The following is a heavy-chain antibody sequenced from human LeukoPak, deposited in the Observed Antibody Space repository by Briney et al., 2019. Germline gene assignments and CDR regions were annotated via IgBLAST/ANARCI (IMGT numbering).Heavy chain of an antibody. Sequence: PSGRSLRLSCAASGFTFSSYGMHWVRQAPGKGLEWVAVISYDGSNKYYADSVKGRFTISRDNSKITLYLQMNSLRAEDTAVYYCAKTPVAYCGGDCGYYFDYWGQGTLVTVSS. CDR2: ISYDGSNK. D-gene: IGHD2-21*02. V-gene: IGHV3-30*18. CDR3: AKTPVAYCGGDCGYYFDY. J-gene: IGHJ4*02. CDR1: GFTFSSYG.